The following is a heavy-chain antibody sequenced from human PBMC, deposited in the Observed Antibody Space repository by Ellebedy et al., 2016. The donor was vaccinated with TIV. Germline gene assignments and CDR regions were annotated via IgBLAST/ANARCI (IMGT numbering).Heavy chain of an antibody. J-gene: IGHJ4*02. D-gene: IGHD3-16*01. Sequence: GESLKISCVASGLTFMDHAMTWVRQTPGKGLEWVSAISGSGADTYYADSVKGRFTISRDNSKHTLFLHMNSLRADDTHVYYSPKNLGASKSYDYWGQGTLVTVSS. CDR2: ISGSGADT. V-gene: IGHV3-23*01. CDR3: PKNLGASKSYDY. CDR1: GLTFMDHA.